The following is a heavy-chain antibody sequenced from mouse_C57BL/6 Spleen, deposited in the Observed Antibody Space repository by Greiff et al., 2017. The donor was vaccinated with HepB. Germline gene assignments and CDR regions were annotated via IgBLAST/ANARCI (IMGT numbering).Heavy chain of an antibody. V-gene: IGHV2-5*01. D-gene: IGHD2-1*01. Sequence: VQLQQSGPGLVQPSQSLSITCTVSGFSLTSYGVHWVRQSPGKGLEWLGVIWRGGSTDYNAAFMSRLSITKDNSKSQVFFKMNSLQADDTALYYCANEGVYGNYVGYFDVWGTGTTVTVSS. CDR1: GFSLTSYG. CDR2: IWRGGST. CDR3: ANEGVYGNYVGYFDV. J-gene: IGHJ1*03.